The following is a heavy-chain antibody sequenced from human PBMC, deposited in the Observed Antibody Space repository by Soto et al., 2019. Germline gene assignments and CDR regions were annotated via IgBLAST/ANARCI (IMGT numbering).Heavy chain of an antibody. D-gene: IGHD3-3*01. Sequence: SETLSLTCTVSGGSISSSSYYWGWIRKPPGKGLEWFGSIYYSGSTYYNPSLKSRVTISVDTSKNQFSLKLSSVTAADTAVYYCARQSLASITIFGVVIPYYMDVWGKGTTVTVSS. CDR3: ARQSLASITIFGVVIPYYMDV. CDR2: IYYSGST. CDR1: GGSISSSSYY. V-gene: IGHV4-39*01. J-gene: IGHJ6*03.